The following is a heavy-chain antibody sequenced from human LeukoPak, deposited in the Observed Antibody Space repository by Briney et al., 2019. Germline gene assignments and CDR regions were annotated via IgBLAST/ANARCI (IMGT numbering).Heavy chain of an antibody. D-gene: IGHD2/OR15-2a*01. CDR2: TYYRSKWYY. CDR3: ARDLLNQFDF. V-gene: IGHV6-1*01. Sequence: SQTLSLTCAISGDSVSSDSATWNWIRQSPSSGLEWLARTYYRSKWYYDFATSVNGRVTATPDTSKNQVSLRLGSVTPEDTAVYFCARDLLNQFDFWGQGILVTVSS. J-gene: IGHJ4*02. CDR1: GDSVSSDSAT.